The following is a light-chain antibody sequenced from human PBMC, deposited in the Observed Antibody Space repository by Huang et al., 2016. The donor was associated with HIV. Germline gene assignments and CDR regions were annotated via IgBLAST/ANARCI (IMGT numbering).Light chain of an antibody. CDR1: QSVSSN. J-gene: IGKJ5*01. CDR3: QQYNNWAPIT. Sequence: EIVMTQSPATLSVSPGEGATLSCRASQSVSSNLAWYQQKPGQAPRLLIYGASTRATGITARIRGSESGKEFTRTNSSLQSEDLEVNYCQQYNNWAPITFGQGKRLEIK. CDR2: GAS. V-gene: IGKV3-15*01.